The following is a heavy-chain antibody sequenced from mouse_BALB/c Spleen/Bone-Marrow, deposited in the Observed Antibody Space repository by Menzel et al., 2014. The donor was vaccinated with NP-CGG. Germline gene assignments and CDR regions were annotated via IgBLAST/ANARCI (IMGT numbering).Heavy chain of an antibody. CDR2: ILPGSGTT. V-gene: IGHV1-9*01. J-gene: IGHJ3*01. Sequence: QVQLQQSGAELMKPGASVKISCKATGYTFXTYWIEWVKQRPGHGLEWIGEILPGSGTTNYNEKFKGKATFTADTSSNTAYMQLSSLTSEDSAVYYCARLITTGGFAYWGQGTLVTVSA. D-gene: IGHD2-4*01. CDR1: GYTFXTYW. CDR3: ARLITTGGFAY.